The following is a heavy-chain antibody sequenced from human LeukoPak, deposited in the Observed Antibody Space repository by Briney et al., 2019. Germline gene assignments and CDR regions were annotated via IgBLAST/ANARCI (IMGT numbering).Heavy chain of an antibody. CDR2: INPNSGGT. CDR1: GYTFSDYY. J-gene: IGHJ4*02. CDR3: AREDRGWYVDY. D-gene: IGHD6-19*01. Sequence: ASVTVSPKASGYTFSDYYTHWVRQAPGQGLEWMGWINPNSGGTNYAQKFEGRVTMTRDTSISTAYMELSRLRSDDTAVYYCAREDRGWYVDYWGQRTLVTVSS. V-gene: IGHV1-2*02.